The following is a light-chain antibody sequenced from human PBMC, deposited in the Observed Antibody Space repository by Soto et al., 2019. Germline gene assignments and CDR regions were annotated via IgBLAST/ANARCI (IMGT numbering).Light chain of an antibody. V-gene: IGKV3-20*01. Sequence: DIVLTQSPGFLSLSPGERATLSCRASQSVDSSFFAWYQQKPGPAPRLLIYDASKRATGIPDRFSGSGSGTDFTLTISRLEPEDLAVYYCQQYVSSVTFGQGTKVEIK. J-gene: IGKJ1*01. CDR1: QSVDSSF. CDR2: DAS. CDR3: QQYVSSVT.